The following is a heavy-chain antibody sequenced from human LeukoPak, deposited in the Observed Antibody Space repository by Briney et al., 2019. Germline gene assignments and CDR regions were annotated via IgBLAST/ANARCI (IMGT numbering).Heavy chain of an antibody. CDR1: GITVSSKY. D-gene: IGHD3-22*01. J-gene: IGHJ4*02. V-gene: IGHV3-53*01. CDR3: AKGPRPGSSGYPNLDH. Sequence: GRSLRLYCADSGITVSSKYMNWLRHAPGEGLEWISLIYSGSSTDYADSVKGRFTISRDNSKNTLYLQMNSLRVEDTAVYYCAKGPRPGSSGYPNLDHWGQGTLVTVSS. CDR2: IYSGSST.